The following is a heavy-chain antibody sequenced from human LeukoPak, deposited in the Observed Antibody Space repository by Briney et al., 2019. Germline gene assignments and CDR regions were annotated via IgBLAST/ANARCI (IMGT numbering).Heavy chain of an antibody. V-gene: IGHV3-23*01. CDR1: GFIFSNYD. CDR2: ISGSGRST. J-gene: IGHJ4*02. Sequence: PGGSLRLSCVASGFIFSNYDMRWVRQATGKGLEWVSSISGSGRSTYYAESVKGRFTISRDNSKNTLDLHMYSLRAEDTAVYYCAKDSALWGQGTLVTVAS. CDR3: AKDSAL. D-gene: IGHD3-10*01.